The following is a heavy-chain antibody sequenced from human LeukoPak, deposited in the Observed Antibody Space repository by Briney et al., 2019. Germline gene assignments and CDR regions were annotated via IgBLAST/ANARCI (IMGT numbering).Heavy chain of an antibody. Sequence: SVKVSCKASGGTFSSYAISWVRQAPGQGLEWMGRISPILGIANYAQKFQGRVTITADKSTSTAYMELSSLRSEDTAVYYCARGAAAGIFFHYYGMDVWGQGTTVTVSS. D-gene: IGHD6-13*01. CDR2: ISPILGIA. V-gene: IGHV1-69*04. J-gene: IGHJ6*02. CDR3: ARGAAAGIFFHYYGMDV. CDR1: GGTFSSYA.